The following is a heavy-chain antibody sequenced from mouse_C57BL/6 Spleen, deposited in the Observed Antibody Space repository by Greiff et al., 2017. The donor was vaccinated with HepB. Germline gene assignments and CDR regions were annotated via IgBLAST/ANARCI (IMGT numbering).Heavy chain of an antibody. Sequence: VQLQQPGAELVRPGSSVKLSCKASGYTFTSYWMDWVKQRPGQGLEWIGNIYPSDSETHYNQKFKDKATLTVDKSSSTAYMQLSSLTSEDSAVYYCARPSWDYYGSSFAMDYWGQGTSVTVSS. CDR3: ARPSWDYYGSSFAMDY. J-gene: IGHJ4*01. CDR1: GYTFTSYW. D-gene: IGHD1-1*01. CDR2: IYPSDSET. V-gene: IGHV1-61*01.